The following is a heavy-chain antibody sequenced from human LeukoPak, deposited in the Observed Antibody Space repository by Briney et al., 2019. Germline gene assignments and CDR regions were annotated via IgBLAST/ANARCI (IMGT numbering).Heavy chain of an antibody. J-gene: IGHJ4*02. CDR2: ISGSGGTT. CDR3: AKERSSLYYFDY. D-gene: IGHD2-2*01. CDR1: GFTFSSYA. V-gene: IGHV3-23*01. Sequence: GGSLRLSCAASGFTFSSYAMSWVRQAPGKGLEWVSAISGSGGTTYYADSVKGRFTFSRDNSKNTLYLEMNSLRAEDTAVYYCAKERSSLYYFDYWGQGTLVTVSS.